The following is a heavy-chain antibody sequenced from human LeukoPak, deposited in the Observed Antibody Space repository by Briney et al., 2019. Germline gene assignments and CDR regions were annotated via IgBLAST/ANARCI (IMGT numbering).Heavy chain of an antibody. D-gene: IGHD3-22*01. J-gene: IGHJ4*02. CDR1: GFTFSSYG. CDR2: IWYDGSNK. V-gene: IGHV3-30*02. CDR3: AKAPRPYDTSGYYSSD. Sequence: PGGSLRLSCAASGFTFSSYGMHWVRQAPGKGLEWVAVIWYDGSNKYYADSVKGRFTISRDNSKNTLYLQMNSLRAEDTAIYYCAKAPRPYDTSGYYSSDWGRGILVTVSS.